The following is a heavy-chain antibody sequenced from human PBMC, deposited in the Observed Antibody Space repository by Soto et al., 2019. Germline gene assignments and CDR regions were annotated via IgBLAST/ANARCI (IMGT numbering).Heavy chain of an antibody. V-gene: IGHV1-69*06. Sequence: QVQLVQSGAEVKKPGSSVKVSCKASGGTFSSYAISWVRQAPGQGLEWMGGIIPIFGTANYAQKFQGRVTITADKSTSTAYMELSSLRSEDTAVYYCAASGYDILTGGDYYGMDVWGQGTTVTVSS. CDR1: GGTFSSYA. CDR2: IIPIFGTA. J-gene: IGHJ6*02. D-gene: IGHD3-9*01. CDR3: AASGYDILTGGDYYGMDV.